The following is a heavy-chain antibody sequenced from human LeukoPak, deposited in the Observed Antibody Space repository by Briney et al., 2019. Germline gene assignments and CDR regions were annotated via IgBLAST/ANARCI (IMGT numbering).Heavy chain of an antibody. Sequence: PSETLSLTCAVSGGSISSGGYSWSWIRQPPGKGLEWIGYIYHSGSTYYNPSLKSRVTISVDRSKNQFSLKLSSVTAADTAVYYCAGSYCTNGVCYRNWYFDLWGRGTLVTVSS. CDR1: GGSISSGGYS. V-gene: IGHV4-30-2*01. J-gene: IGHJ2*01. CDR2: IYHSGST. CDR3: AGSYCTNGVCYRNWYFDL. D-gene: IGHD2-8*01.